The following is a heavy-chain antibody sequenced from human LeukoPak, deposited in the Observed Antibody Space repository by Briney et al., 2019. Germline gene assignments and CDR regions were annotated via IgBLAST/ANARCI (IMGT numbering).Heavy chain of an antibody. D-gene: IGHD2-21*01. CDR3: ARVGLFSLYAFDI. CDR1: GFTFSDFW. V-gene: IGHV3-74*01. Sequence: GGSLRLSCAASGFTFSDFWMHWVRHAPGEGLVWVSRINSGGTVTNYADSVKGRLTISRDNAKNTLYLQMNSLRAEDTAVYYCARVGLFSLYAFDIWGQGTMVTVSS. J-gene: IGHJ3*02. CDR2: INSGGTVT.